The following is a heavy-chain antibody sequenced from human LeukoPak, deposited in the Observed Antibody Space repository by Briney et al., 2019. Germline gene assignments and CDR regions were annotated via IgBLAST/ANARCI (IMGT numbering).Heavy chain of an antibody. Sequence: PGGSLRLSCAASGFTFSSYEMNWVRQAPGKGLEWVSYISSSGSTIYYADSVKGRFTISRDNAKNTLYLQMNSLRAEDTAVYYCARGGLGFGELVGYWGQGTLVTVSS. J-gene: IGHJ4*02. CDR2: ISSSGSTI. CDR3: ARGGLGFGELVGY. CDR1: GFTFSSYE. V-gene: IGHV3-48*03. D-gene: IGHD3-10*01.